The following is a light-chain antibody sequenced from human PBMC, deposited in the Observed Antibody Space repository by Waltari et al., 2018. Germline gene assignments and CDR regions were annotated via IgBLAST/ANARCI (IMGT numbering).Light chain of an antibody. CDR3: SSYTTSSTLEL. V-gene: IGLV2-14*01. CDR2: DVN. J-gene: IGLJ3*02. CDR1: SSYIGGYKY. Sequence: QSALAQPASVSGSPGQSITLSCTGISSYIGGYKYVSWYQQHPGKAPKLLIFDVNNRPSGVSNRFSASKSGNTASLTISDLQAEDEADYYCSSYTTSSTLELFGGGTRLTVL.